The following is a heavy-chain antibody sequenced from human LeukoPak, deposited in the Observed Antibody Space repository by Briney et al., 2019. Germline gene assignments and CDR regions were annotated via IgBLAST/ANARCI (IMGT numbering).Heavy chain of an antibody. Sequence: PGGSLRHSCVASGFTFTKCAMSWIRQAPGKGLEWVAIITATGDTAYYADSVKGRFTISRDNSRNTVYMQMDSLRAEDTAIYYCAGDRNSDWYSPLDYWGQGSQVTVSP. V-gene: IGHV3-23*01. CDR3: AGDRNSDWYSPLDY. D-gene: IGHD6-19*01. J-gene: IGHJ4*02. CDR1: GFTFTKCA. CDR2: ITATGDTA.